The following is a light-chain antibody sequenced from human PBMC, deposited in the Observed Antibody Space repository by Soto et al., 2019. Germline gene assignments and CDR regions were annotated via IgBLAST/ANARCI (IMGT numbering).Light chain of an antibody. J-gene: IGKJ1*01. CDR1: QSVRNN. CDR2: GAS. V-gene: IGKV3-15*01. Sequence: EIVLTQSPGTLSLSPGERATLSCRASQSVRNNYLAWYQQRPGQAPRLLIYGASSRANGIPARFSGSGSGTEFTLTISSLQPEDFAVYYRQQYNNWPLTFGQGTKVDIK. CDR3: QQYNNWPLT.